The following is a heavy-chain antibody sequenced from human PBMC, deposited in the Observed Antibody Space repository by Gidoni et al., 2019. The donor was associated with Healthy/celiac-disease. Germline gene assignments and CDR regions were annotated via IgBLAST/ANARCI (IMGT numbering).Heavy chain of an antibody. D-gene: IGHD3-22*01. CDR1: GFTFSSYS. CDR3: ARAPGYYDSSGYRGAFDI. V-gene: IGHV3-21*01. J-gene: IGHJ3*02. CDR2: ISSSSNYI. Sequence: EVQLVESGGGLVKPGGSLRLSCAASGFTFSSYSMNWVRQAPGKGLEWVSSISSSSNYIYYADSVKGRFTSSRDNAKNSLYLQMNSLRAEDTAVYYCARAPGYYDSSGYRGAFDIWGQGTMVTVSS.